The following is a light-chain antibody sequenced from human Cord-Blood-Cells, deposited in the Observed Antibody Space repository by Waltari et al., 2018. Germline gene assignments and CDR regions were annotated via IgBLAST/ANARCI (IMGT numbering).Light chain of an antibody. CDR3: QAWDSSTVV. V-gene: IGLV3-1*01. CDR1: KLGDKY. J-gene: IGLJ2*01. CDR2: QDS. Sequence: SYELTQPPSVSVSPGQTARITCSGDKLGDKYACWYQQKPGQSPVLVIYQDSKRPSGIPERFSGSNSANTATLTISGTQAMDEADYYCQAWDSSTVVFGGGTKLTVL.